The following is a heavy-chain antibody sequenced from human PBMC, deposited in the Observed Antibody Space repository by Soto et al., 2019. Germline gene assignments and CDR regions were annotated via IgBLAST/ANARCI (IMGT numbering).Heavy chain of an antibody. CDR1: GYTFTSYY. CDR3: ATFTPRLGEFWSNYAFDI. D-gene: IGHD3-16*01. CDR2: MNPSVGST. Sequence: ASVKVSCKASGYTFTSYYMHWVRQAPGEGLEWMGVMNPSVGSTSYAQKFQGRVTMTEDTSTDTAYMELSSLRSEDTAVYYCATFTPRLGEFWSNYAFDIWGQGTMVTVSS. V-gene: IGHV1-46*01. J-gene: IGHJ3*02.